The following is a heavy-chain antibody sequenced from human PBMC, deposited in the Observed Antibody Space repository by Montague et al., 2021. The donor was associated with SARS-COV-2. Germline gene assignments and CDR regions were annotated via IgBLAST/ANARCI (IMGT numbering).Heavy chain of an antibody. J-gene: IGHJ4*02. V-gene: IGHV4-34*01. D-gene: IGHD6-13*01. CDR1: GGSFSDYK. CDR2: ISHSGSA. CDR3: ASSSYSSRWYYFDY. Sequence: SETLSLTCAVYGGSFSDYKWTWIRQSPGKGLEWLGQISHSGSANYNPSLKSRVSISVDTSKKQLSLRLSSVTAADTAVYYCASSSYSSRWYYFDYWGQGTLVAVSS.